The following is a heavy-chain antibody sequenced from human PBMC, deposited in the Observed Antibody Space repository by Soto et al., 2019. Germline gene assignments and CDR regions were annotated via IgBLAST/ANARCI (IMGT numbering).Heavy chain of an antibody. D-gene: IGHD4-17*01. CDR2: IIPILGIA. V-gene: IGHV1-69*02. CDR1: GGTFSSYT. Sequence: QVQLVQSGAEVKKPGSSVKVSCKASGGTFSSYTISWVRQAPGQGLEWMGRIIPILGIANYAQKFQGRVTITADKPTSTAYMELSSLRSEDTAVYYCASTGSTVTTRPYYFDYWGQGTLVTVSS. CDR3: ASTGSTVTTRPYYFDY. J-gene: IGHJ4*02.